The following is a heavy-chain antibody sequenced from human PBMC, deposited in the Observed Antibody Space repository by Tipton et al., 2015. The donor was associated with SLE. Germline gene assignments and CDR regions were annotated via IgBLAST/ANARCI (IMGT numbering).Heavy chain of an antibody. J-gene: IGHJ4*02. Sequence: TLSLTCTVSGGSISSGGYYWSWIRQHPGKGLEYIGSISYGGSTYYNRSLESRLTISVDTSKHQFSLNLTSMTAADTALYFCARRARDGWFFDSWGQGLLVTVSS. CDR3: ARRARDGWFFDS. CDR1: GGSISSGGYY. D-gene: IGHD5-24*01. CDR2: ISYGGST. V-gene: IGHV4-39*07.